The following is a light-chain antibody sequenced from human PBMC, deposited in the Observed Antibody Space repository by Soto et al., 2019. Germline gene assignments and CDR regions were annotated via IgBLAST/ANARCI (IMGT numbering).Light chain of an antibody. V-gene: IGLV1-44*01. CDR2: SNN. CDR1: SSNIGSNT. CDR3: AAWDDNLNGVI. Sequence: QSVLTQPPSASGTPGQRVTISCSGSSSNIGSNTVNWYQQLPGTAPKLLIFSNNQRPSGVPDRFSGSKSGTSASLAISGLQSEDEADYYCAAWDDNLNGVIFGGGTQRPS. J-gene: IGLJ2*01.